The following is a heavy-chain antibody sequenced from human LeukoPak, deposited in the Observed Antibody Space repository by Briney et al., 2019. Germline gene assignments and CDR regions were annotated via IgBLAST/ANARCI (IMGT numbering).Heavy chain of an antibody. CDR3: ARELDDPYYYGSGAFDY. J-gene: IGHJ4*02. Sequence: GGSLRLSCAASGFTFSSCSMNWVRQAPGKGLEWVSSISSSSSYIYYADSVKGRFTISRDNAKNSLYLQMNSLRAEDTAVYYCARELDDPYYYGSGAFDYWGQGTLVTVSS. D-gene: IGHD3-10*01. V-gene: IGHV3-21*01. CDR1: GFTFSSCS. CDR2: ISSSSSYI.